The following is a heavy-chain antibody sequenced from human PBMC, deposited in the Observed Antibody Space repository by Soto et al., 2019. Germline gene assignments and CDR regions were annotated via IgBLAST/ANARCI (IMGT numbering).Heavy chain of an antibody. CDR1: GGTFSNYA. CDR3: ARGWSYDILTAYSY. J-gene: IGHJ4*02. CDR2: ITPIFGAA. D-gene: IGHD3-9*01. Sequence: SVKVSCKASGGTFSNYAISWVRQAPGQGLEWMGGITPIFGAANYAQKFQGRVTITADESTNTVYMELSSLRSEDTALYYCARGWSYDILTAYSYWGQGTLVTVSS. V-gene: IGHV1-69*13.